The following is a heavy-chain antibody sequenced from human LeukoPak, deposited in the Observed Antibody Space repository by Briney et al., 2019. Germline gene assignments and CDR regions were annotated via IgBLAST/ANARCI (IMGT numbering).Heavy chain of an antibody. CDR1: GGSISSGSYY. J-gene: IGHJ4*02. CDR2: IYTSGST. CDR3: ARGKKQWLVYVLDY. Sequence: SQTLSLTCTVSGGSISSGSYYWSWIRQPAGKGLEWIGRIYTSGSTNYNPSLKSRVTISVDTSKNQFSLKLSSVTAADTAVYYCARGKKQWLVYVLDYWGQGTLVTVSS. D-gene: IGHD6-19*01. V-gene: IGHV4-61*02.